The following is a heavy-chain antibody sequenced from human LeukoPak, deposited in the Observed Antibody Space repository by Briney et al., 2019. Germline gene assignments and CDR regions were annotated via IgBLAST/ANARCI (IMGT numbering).Heavy chain of an antibody. CDR1: GFTFSSYA. V-gene: IGHV3-30-3*01. J-gene: IGHJ6*02. CDR2: ISYDGSNK. D-gene: IGHD6-13*01. Sequence: GGSLRLSCAASGFTFSSYAMHWVRQAPGKGLEWVAVISYDGSNKYYADSAKDRFTISRDNSKNTLYLQMNSRRAEDTAVYYCASHFSSSHYYYYGMDVWGQGTTVTVSS. CDR3: ASHFSSSHYYYYGMDV.